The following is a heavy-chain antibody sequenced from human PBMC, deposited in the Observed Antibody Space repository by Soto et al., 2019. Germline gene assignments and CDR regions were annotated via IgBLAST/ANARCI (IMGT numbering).Heavy chain of an antibody. CDR2: IKKDGSEN. J-gene: IGHJ4*02. D-gene: IGHD3-3*01. Sequence: GGSLRLSCAASGFTFGDYWMSWVRQAPGKGLEWVAHIKKDGSENYYVDSVAGRFTVSRDNTKNSLYLQMNSLRAEDTAVYYCAKLGSGYYTGLHFDYWGQGTLVTVSS. CDR3: AKLGSGYYTGLHFDY. V-gene: IGHV3-7*03. CDR1: GFTFGDYW.